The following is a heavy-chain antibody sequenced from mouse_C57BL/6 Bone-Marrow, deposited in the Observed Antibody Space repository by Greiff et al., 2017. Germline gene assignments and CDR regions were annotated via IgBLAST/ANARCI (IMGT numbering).Heavy chain of an antibody. D-gene: IGHD3-2*02. V-gene: IGHV14-2*01. Sequence: EVKVVESGAELVKPGASVKLSCTASGFNIKDYYMHWVKQRTEQGLEWIGRIDPEDGETKYAPKFQGKATITADTSSNTAYLQLSSLTSEDTAVYYCATAAQATADYWGQGTTLTVSS. CDR2: IDPEDGET. J-gene: IGHJ2*01. CDR1: GFNIKDYY. CDR3: ATAAQATADY.